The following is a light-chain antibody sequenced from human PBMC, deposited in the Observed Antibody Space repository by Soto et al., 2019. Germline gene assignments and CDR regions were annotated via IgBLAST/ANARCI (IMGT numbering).Light chain of an antibody. Sequence: QSVLTQPASVSGSPGQSTTISCTGTSTDIGDYNYVSWYQHHPGKAPKLILYDVSNRPSGVSNRFSGSKSGNTASLTISGLQPEDEADYYCNSYSGSGTLYVFGTGTKVTVL. V-gene: IGLV2-14*01. CDR2: DVS. CDR3: NSYSGSGTLYV. CDR1: STDIGDYNY. J-gene: IGLJ1*01.